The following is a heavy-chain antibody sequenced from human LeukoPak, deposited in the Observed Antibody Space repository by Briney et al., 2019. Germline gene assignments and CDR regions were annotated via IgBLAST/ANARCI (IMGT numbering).Heavy chain of an antibody. CDR2: IKQDGSEK. J-gene: IGHJ5*02. Sequence: GRSLRLSCAVSGFTFSSYWMSWVRQAPGKGLEWVANIKQDGSEKSYVDSVKGRFSISRDNAKHSLYLQMNSLRAEDTALYYCAKLPTGYPNWFDPWGQGTLVTVSS. D-gene: IGHD3-9*01. CDR3: AKLPTGYPNWFDP. V-gene: IGHV3-7*03. CDR1: GFTFSSYW.